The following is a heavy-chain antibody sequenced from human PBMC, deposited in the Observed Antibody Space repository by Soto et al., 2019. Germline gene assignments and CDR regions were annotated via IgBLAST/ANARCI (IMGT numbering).Heavy chain of an antibody. CDR3: ARVLGYDFWSGYPDAFDI. D-gene: IGHD3-3*01. Sequence: ASVKVSCKASGYTFTSYGISWVRQAPGQGPEWMGWISAYNGNTNYAQKLQGRVTMTTDTSTSTAYMELRSLRSDDTAVYYCARVLGYDFWSGYPDAFDIWGQGTMVTVS. CDR2: ISAYNGNT. CDR1: GYTFTSYG. J-gene: IGHJ3*02. V-gene: IGHV1-18*01.